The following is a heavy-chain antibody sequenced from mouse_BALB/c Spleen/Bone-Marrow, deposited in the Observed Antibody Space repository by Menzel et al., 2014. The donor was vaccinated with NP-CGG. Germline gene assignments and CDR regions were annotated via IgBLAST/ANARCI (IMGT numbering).Heavy chain of an antibody. CDR2: ISYDGSN. J-gene: IGHJ3*01. D-gene: IGHD1-1*01. CDR3: ARGFITTVVPFAY. V-gene: IGHV3-6*02. CDR1: GYSITSGYY. Sequence: VQLQQSGPGLVKPSQSLPLTCSVTGYSITSGYYWNWIRQSPGNKLEWMGYISYDGSNNYSPSLKNRISITRDTSKNQFFLKLNSVTTEDTATYYCARGFITTVVPFAYWGQGTLVTVSA.